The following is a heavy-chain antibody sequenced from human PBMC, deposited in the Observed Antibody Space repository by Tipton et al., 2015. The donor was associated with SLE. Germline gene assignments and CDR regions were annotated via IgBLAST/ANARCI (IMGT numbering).Heavy chain of an antibody. D-gene: IGHD6-13*01. CDR3: AREIDPAAGYEFTWFDP. Sequence: TLSPTCIVSGGSITSGSYYWTWIRQPAGKGLEWIGHIYTSGSTNYNPSLKSRVTISVDTSKNQFSLNLTSVTAADTAVYYCAREIDPAAGYEFTWFDPWGQGTLVTVSS. CDR1: GGSITSGSYY. J-gene: IGHJ5*02. V-gene: IGHV4-61*09. CDR2: IYTSGST.